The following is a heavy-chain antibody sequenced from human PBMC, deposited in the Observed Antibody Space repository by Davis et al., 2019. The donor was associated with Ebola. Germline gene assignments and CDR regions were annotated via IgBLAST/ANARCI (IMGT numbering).Heavy chain of an antibody. CDR1: GFTFDDYA. CDR2: ISGDGGRI. CDR3: AKDLEYWYKDYYYGMDV. J-gene: IGHJ6*02. D-gene: IGHD1/OR15-1a*01. V-gene: IGHV3-43*02. Sequence: GGFLRLSCAASGFTFDDYAMHWVRQAPGKGLEWVSLISGDGGRIYYADSVKGRFTISRDNSKNSLYLQMNSLRTEDTALYYCAKDLEYWYKDYYYGMDVWGQGTTVTVSS.